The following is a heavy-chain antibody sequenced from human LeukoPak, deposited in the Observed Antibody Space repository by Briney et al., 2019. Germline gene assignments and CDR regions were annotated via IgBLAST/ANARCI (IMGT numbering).Heavy chain of an antibody. J-gene: IGHJ4*02. Sequence: GESLKISCQGSGYNFTGHWVGWVRQMPGKGLELMGIIYPGDSDVKYTPSFQGQVTISVARSKRTAYLQWTRLKASDTAMYYCARLLSSSWYSAAYWNFDYWGQGTLVTVSS. CDR2: IYPGDSDV. D-gene: IGHD6-13*01. V-gene: IGHV5-51*01. CDR3: ARLLSSSWYSAAYWNFDY. CDR1: GYNFTGHW.